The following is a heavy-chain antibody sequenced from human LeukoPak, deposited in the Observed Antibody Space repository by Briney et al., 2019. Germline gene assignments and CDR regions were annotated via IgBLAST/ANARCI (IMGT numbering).Heavy chain of an antibody. CDR3: ARELIVVPAAVNWFDP. J-gene: IGHJ5*02. V-gene: IGHV4-59*12. Sequence: SETLSLTCTVSGGSISNYYWSWIRQPPGKGLEWIGYIYYSGSTNYNPSLKSRVTISIDTSKNQFSLKLSSVTAADTAVYYCARELIVVPAAVNWFDPWGQGTLVTVSS. CDR1: GGSISNYY. D-gene: IGHD2-2*01. CDR2: IYYSGST.